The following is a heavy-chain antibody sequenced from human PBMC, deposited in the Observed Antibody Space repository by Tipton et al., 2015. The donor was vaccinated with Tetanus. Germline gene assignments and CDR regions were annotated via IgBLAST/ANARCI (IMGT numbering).Heavy chain of an antibody. CDR1: GGSISPYY. V-gene: IGHV4-59*04. CDR2: IYHSGTT. D-gene: IGHD2-21*02. CDR3: ARLSSTANDAHAFDI. J-gene: IGHJ3*02. Sequence: TLSLTCTVSGGSISPYYWSWIRQPPGKGLEWIGSIYHSGTTYYKPSLRSRVTMSVDTSKIQFSLKLSSVTAADTAVYYCARLSSTANDAHAFDIWGQGTMVTVSS.